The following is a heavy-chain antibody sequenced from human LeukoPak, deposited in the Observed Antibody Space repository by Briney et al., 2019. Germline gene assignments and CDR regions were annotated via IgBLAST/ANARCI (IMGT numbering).Heavy chain of an antibody. CDR2: ISVDGNNK. CDR1: GFTFSGYV. V-gene: IGHV3-30*18. J-gene: IGHJ4*02. Sequence: GGSLRLSCAASGFTFSGYVMHWVRQAPGKGLEWVAVISVDGNNKYYGDSVKGRFTISRDNSKNRLYLQINSLRPEDTAVYYCAKDQSQWGQGTLVIVSS. CDR3: AKDQSQ.